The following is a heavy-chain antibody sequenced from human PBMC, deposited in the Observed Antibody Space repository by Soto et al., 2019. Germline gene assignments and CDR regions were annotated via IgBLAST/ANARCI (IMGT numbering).Heavy chain of an antibody. J-gene: IGHJ4*02. CDR2: TGISGRTT. CDR3: ATVYNTSRSFDY. CDR1: GFTITSSA. V-gene: IGHV3-23*01. D-gene: IGHD6-6*01. Sequence: EVQLLDSGGGLVQPGESLRLSCAASGFTITSSAMSWVRQAPGKGLEWVSTTGISGRTTYYADSVKGRFTVSRDDSKNTLDLQMSSLRAEDTAVYYCATVYNTSRSFDYWGQGTPVTVSS.